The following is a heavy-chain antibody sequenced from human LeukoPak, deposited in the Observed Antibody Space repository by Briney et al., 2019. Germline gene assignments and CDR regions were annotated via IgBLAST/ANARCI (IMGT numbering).Heavy chain of an antibody. D-gene: IGHD2-2*02. CDR1: GFTFSSYG. V-gene: IGHV3-30*02. CDR3: AKVIPAAIPFGFDY. CDR2: IRYDGSNK. J-gene: IGHJ4*02. Sequence: PGGSLRLSCAASGFTFSSYGIHWVRQAPGKGLEWVAFIRYDGSNKYYADSVKGRFTISRDNSMNTLYLQMNSLRVEDTAVYFCAKVIPAAIPFGFDYWGQGTLVTVSS.